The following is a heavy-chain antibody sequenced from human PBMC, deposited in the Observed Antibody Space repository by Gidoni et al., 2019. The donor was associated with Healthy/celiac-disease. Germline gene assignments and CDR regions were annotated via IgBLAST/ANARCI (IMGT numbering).Heavy chain of an antibody. CDR1: GFTLSRYA. CDR3: AKDEPPPYYYDSSGYYSNWYFDL. CDR2: ISGSGGST. D-gene: IGHD3-22*01. Sequence: EVQRVESGGDWVQPGGSRRLSCAASGFTLSRYALIRVRQAPGKGLEWVSAISGSGGSTYYADSVKGRFTISRDNSKNTLYLQMNSLRAEDTAVYYCAKDEPPPYYYDSSGYYSNWYFDLWAVAPWSLSPQ. J-gene: IGHJ2*01. V-gene: IGHV3-23*04.